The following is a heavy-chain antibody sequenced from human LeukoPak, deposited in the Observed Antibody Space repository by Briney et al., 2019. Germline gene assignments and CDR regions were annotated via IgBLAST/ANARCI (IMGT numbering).Heavy chain of an antibody. CDR1: GFTFSSYD. D-gene: IGHD2-2*01. CDR2: IGTAGDT. V-gene: IGHV3-13*04. J-gene: IGHJ4*02. CDR3: ARGGVEYQFDY. Sequence: GGSLRLSCAASGFTFSSYDMHWVRQATGKGLEWVSAIGTAGDTYYPGSVKGRFTLSRENAKNSLYLRMNSLRAGDTAVYYCARGGVEYQFDYWGQGTLVTVSS.